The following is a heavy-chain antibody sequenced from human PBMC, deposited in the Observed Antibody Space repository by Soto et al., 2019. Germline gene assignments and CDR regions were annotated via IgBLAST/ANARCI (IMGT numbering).Heavy chain of an antibody. J-gene: IGHJ5*02. CDR2: ISPTGNT. D-gene: IGHD3-9*01. V-gene: IGHV3-23*01. CDR3: AKDPSTGHADL. Sequence: LRLSCTALTGYAMSWVRRGPGKGLEWISTISPTGNTHYADSVEGRFTISRDDSKNTFYLQMNNLRADDTGVYYCAKDPSTGHADLWGQGTMATVYS. CDR1: TGYA.